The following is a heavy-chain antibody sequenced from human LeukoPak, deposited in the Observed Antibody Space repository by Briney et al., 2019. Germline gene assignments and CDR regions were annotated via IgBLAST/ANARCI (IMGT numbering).Heavy chain of an antibody. V-gene: IGHV1-69*13. J-gene: IGHJ3*02. D-gene: IGHD1-26*01. CDR1: GGTFSSYA. CDR3: ARAPLGATQAFDI. Sequence: SVKVSCKASGGTFSSYAISWVRQAPGQGLEWMGGIIPIFGTANYAQKFQGRVTITADESTSTAYMELSSLRSEDTAVYYCARAPLGATQAFDIWGQGTMVTISS. CDR2: IIPIFGTA.